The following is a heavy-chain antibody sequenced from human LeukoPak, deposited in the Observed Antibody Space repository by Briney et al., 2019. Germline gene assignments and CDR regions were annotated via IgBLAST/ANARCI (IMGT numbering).Heavy chain of an antibody. CDR2: INPNSGGT. D-gene: IGHD6-6*01. CDR1: GYTFTGYY. CDR3: ATVSVSSSSGSDY. Sequence: ASVKVSCKASGYTFTGYYMYWVRQAPGQGLEWMGWINPNSGGTKYGQKFQGRIIMTSDTSTSTAYMELSSLRSDDTAVFYCATVSVSSSSGSDYWGQGTLVTVSS. V-gene: IGHV1-2*02. J-gene: IGHJ4*02.